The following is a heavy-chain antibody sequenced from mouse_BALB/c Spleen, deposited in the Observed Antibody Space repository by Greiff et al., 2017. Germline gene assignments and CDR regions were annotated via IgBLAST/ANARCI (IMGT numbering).Heavy chain of an antibody. D-gene: IGHD2-5*01. CDR2: ILPGSGST. J-gene: IGHJ4*01. Sequence: QVQLQQSGAELMKPGASVKISCKATGYTFSSYWIEWVKQRPGHGLEWIGEILPGSGSTNYNEKFKGKATFTADTSSNTAYMQLSSLTSEDSAVYYCARYSNYGRRAMDYWGQGTSVTVSS. V-gene: IGHV1-9*01. CDR3: ARYSNYGRRAMDY. CDR1: GYTFSSYW.